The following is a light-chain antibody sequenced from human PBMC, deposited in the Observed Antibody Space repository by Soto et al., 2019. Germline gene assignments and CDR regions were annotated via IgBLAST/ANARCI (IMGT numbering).Light chain of an antibody. V-gene: IGKV4-1*01. J-gene: IGKJ1*01. Sequence: DIVMTQSPDSLAVSLGERATINCKSSQSVLYFSNNENYLAWYQQKPGQPPKLLIYWASTRESGVPDRFSGSGSGTDFTLTISSLQTEDVAVYYCQQYYDPPWTFGQGTKVEIK. CDR2: WAS. CDR3: QQYYDPPWT. CDR1: QSVLYFSNNENY.